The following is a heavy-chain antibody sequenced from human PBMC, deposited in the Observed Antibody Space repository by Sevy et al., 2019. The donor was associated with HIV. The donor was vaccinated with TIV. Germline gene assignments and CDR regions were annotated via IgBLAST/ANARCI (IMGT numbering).Heavy chain of an antibody. CDR2: IKNKPDGGTT. CDR1: GFTFNNAW. Sequence: GGSLRLSCAASGFTFNNAWMSWVRQAPGKGLEWIGRIKNKPDGGTTDYAAPVKGRFNISRDDSKNTLYLQMNSLKTEATAVYYCCTEGNVLLAEGWGHWFDPWGQGTLVTVSS. V-gene: IGHV3-15*01. J-gene: IGHJ5*02. CDR3: CTEGNVLLAEGWGHWFDP. D-gene: IGHD2-8*01.